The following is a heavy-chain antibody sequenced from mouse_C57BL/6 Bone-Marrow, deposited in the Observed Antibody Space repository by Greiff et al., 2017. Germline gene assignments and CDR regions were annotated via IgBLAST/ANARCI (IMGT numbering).Heavy chain of an antibody. CDR1: GYTFTSYW. Sequence: QVQLQQPGAELVKPGASVKLSCTASGYTFTSYWMHWVKQRPGQGLEWIGMIHPNSGSTNYNEKFKSKATLTVDKSSSTAYMQLSSLTSEDSAVDYCSRGATLTGLDYWGQGTTLTVSS. CDR2: IHPNSGST. CDR3: SRGATLTGLDY. V-gene: IGHV1-64*01. D-gene: IGHD4-1*01. J-gene: IGHJ2*01.